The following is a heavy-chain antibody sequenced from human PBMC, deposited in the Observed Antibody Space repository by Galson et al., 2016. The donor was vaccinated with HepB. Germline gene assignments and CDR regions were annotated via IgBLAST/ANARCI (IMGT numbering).Heavy chain of an antibody. V-gene: IGHV2-5*02. CDR3: SHISNWRPVPKFDY. CDR1: GFSLSTSAVG. J-gene: IGHJ4*02. CDR2: IYWDDDK. Sequence: PSLVKPTQTLTLTCTFSGFSLSTSAVGVGWIRQPPGKALEWLALIYWDDDKHYSPSLKSRLTITKDTSKNQVVLTMTNVDPVDTATYYSSHISNWRPVPKFDYWGQGTLVTVSS. D-gene: IGHD1-1*01.